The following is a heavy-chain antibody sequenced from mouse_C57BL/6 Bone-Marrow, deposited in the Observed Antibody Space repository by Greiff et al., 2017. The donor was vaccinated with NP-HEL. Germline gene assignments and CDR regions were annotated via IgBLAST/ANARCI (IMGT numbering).Heavy chain of an antibody. Sequence: VQLQQSGPVLVKPGASVKMSCKASGYTFTDYYMNWVKQSHGKSLEWIGVINPYNGGTSYTQKFKGKATLTVDKSSSTAYMELNSLTSEDSAVYYGARFPLRYGSSYRYFDVWGTGTTVTVSS. CDR3: ARFPLRYGSSYRYFDV. D-gene: IGHD1-1*01. CDR2: INPYNGGT. V-gene: IGHV1-19*01. J-gene: IGHJ1*03. CDR1: GYTFTDYY.